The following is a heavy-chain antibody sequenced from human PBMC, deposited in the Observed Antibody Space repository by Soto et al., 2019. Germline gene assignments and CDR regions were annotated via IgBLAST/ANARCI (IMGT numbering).Heavy chain of an antibody. Sequence: PSETLSLTCTVSGGSISSGGYYWSWIRQHPWKGLEWIGYIYYSGSTYYNPSLKSRVTISVDTSKNQSSLKLSSVTAAETAVYYCARVEYDSSGYYGRFDYWGQGTLVTVSS. CDR2: IYYSGST. J-gene: IGHJ4*02. CDR3: ARVEYDSSGYYGRFDY. D-gene: IGHD3-22*01. V-gene: IGHV4-31*03. CDR1: GGSISSGGYY.